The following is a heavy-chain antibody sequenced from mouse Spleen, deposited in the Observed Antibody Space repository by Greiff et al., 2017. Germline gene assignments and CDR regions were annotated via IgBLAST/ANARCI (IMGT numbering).Heavy chain of an antibody. Sequence: QVQLQQSGAELMKPGASVKISCKATGYTFSSYWIEWVKQRPGHGLEWIGEILPGSGSTNYNEKFKGKATFTADTSSNTAYMQISSQTSEDSAVYYCADGNYFDYWGQGTTLTVSS. CDR1: GYTFSSYW. J-gene: IGHJ2*01. V-gene: IGHV1-9*01. CDR3: ADGNYFDY. CDR2: ILPGSGST.